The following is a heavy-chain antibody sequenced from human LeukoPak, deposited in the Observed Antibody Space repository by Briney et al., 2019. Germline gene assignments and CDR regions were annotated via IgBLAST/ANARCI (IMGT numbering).Heavy chain of an antibody. D-gene: IGHD3-22*01. Sequence: PSETLSLTCTVSGGSIRDTTYYWGWIRQPAGKGLEWIGRIYTSGSTNYNPSLKSRVTISVDTSKKQFSLKLSSVTAADTVVYYCAREKIAYYDNSGRGWFDPWGQGTLVTVSS. J-gene: IGHJ5*02. CDR3: AREKIAYYDNSGRGWFDP. CDR2: IYTSGST. V-gene: IGHV4-61*02. CDR1: GGSIRDTTYY.